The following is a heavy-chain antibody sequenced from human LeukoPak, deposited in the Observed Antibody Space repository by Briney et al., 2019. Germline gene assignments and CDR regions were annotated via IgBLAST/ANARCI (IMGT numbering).Heavy chain of an antibody. J-gene: IGHJ4*02. Sequence: GRSLRLSCGASGFTFSSYAMHWVRQAPGKGLEWVAVISYDGSNKYYADSVKGRFTISRDNSKNTLYLQMNSLRAEDTAVYYCARDHIHYYDKRGYFDYWGQGTLVTVSS. V-gene: IGHV3-30*04. D-gene: IGHD3-22*01. CDR2: ISYDGSNK. CDR3: ARDHIHYYDKRGYFDY. CDR1: GFTFSSYA.